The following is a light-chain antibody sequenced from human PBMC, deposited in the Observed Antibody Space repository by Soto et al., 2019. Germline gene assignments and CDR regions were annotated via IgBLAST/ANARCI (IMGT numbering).Light chain of an antibody. V-gene: IGKV3-20*01. Sequence: EIVLTQFPGTLSLSPGERATLSCRASQSVSSSYLAWNQQKPGQAPRLLIYGASSRATGILDRFSGSGSGTDFTLTISRLEPEDFAVYYCQQYGSSLITFGQGTRLEIK. J-gene: IGKJ5*01. CDR3: QQYGSSLIT. CDR2: GAS. CDR1: QSVSSSY.